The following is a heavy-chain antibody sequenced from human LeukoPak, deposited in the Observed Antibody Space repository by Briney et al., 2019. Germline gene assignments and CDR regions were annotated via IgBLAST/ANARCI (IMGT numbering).Heavy chain of an antibody. CDR3: AKEATTVTTFDY. V-gene: IGHV3-74*01. CDR2: INSDGSSI. CDR1: GFTFRTYW. J-gene: IGHJ4*02. Sequence: GGSLRLSCAASGFTFRTYWMHWVRQAPGKGLVWVSRINSDGSSISYADSVKGRFTISRDNAKNTLYLQMNSLRAEDTAVYYCAKEATTVTTFDYWGQGTLVTVSS. D-gene: IGHD4-17*01.